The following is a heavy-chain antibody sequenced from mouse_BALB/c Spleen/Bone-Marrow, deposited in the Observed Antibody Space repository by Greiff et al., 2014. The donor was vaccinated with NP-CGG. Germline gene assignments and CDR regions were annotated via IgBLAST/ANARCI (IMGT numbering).Heavy chain of an antibody. V-gene: IGHV1-7*01. J-gene: IGHJ3*01. CDR2: INPSTGYT. D-gene: IGHD2-2*01. CDR1: GYTFTSYW. Sequence: LQESGAELAKPGASVKMSCKASGYTFTSYWMHWVKQRPGQGLEWIGYINPSTGYTEYNQKFKDKATLTADKSSSTAYMQLSSLTSEDSAVYYCARSRDGYDSFAYWGQGTLVTVSA. CDR3: ARSRDGYDSFAY.